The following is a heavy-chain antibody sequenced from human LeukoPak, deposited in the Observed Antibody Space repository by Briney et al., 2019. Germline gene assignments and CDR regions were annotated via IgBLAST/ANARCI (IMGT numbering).Heavy chain of an antibody. J-gene: IGHJ4*02. CDR1: GGTFSSYA. Sequence: GASVKVSCKASGGTFSSYAISWVRQAPGQGLEWMGGIIPIFGTANYAQKFQGRVTITADESTSTAYMELSSLRSEDTAVYYCASHRITMVRGVIREYYFVYWGQGTLVTVSS. D-gene: IGHD3-10*01. CDR2: IIPIFGTA. V-gene: IGHV1-69*13. CDR3: ASHRITMVRGVIREYYFVY.